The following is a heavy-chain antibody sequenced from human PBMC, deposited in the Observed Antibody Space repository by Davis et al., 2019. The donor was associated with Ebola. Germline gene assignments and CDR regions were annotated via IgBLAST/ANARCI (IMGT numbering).Heavy chain of an antibody. CDR2: IYYGGTT. CDR3: ARDKVSGWHGVVYYYMDV. Sequence: SETLSLTCTVSGGSISSYYWSWIRQPPGTGLEWIGNIYYGGTTNYNPSLKSRVTISGDTSKNQFSLNVNSVTAADTAVYYCARDKVSGWHGVVYYYMDVWGKGTTVTVSS. J-gene: IGHJ6*03. V-gene: IGHV4-59*01. D-gene: IGHD6-19*01. CDR1: GGSISSYY.